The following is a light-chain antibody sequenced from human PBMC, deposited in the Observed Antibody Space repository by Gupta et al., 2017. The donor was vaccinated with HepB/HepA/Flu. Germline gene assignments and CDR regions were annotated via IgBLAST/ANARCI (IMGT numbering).Light chain of an antibody. CDR3: QSADSSGTYVV. J-gene: IGLJ2*01. Sequence: SYELTQPPSVSVYPGQTARITCSGDALPKQYAYWYQQKPGQAPVLVIYKESGRPSGIPERFSGSSSGTTVTLTISGVQAEDEADYYCQSADSSGTYVVFGGGTKLTVL. CDR2: KES. V-gene: IGLV3-25*03. CDR1: ALPKQY.